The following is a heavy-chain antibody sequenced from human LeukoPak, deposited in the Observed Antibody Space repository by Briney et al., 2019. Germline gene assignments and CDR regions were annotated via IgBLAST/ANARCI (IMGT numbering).Heavy chain of an antibody. J-gene: IGHJ3*02. CDR1: GYTFSRYG. CDR3: ARDAGYRRDTFDI. D-gene: IGHD1-1*01. CDR2: TSANNDDT. V-gene: IGHV1-18*01. Sequence: ASVKVSCKASGYTFSRYGISWVRQAPGQGLEWMGWTSANNDDTNYAQKFQGRVTMTTDRSTNTAYMELKSLRSDDTAKYHCARDAGYRRDTFDIWGQGTMVTVSS.